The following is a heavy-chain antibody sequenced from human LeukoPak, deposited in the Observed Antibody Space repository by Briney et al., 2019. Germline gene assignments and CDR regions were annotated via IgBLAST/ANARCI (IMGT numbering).Heavy chain of an antibody. J-gene: IGHJ4*02. CDR1: GFTVNTYA. CDR3: AKDGKTRNWNYFQAKPVY. CDR2: ISGSGGNT. V-gene: IGHV3-23*01. Sequence: GGSLRLSCAASGFTVNTYAMSWVRQAPGKGLEWVSGISGSGGNTYYADSVKGRFTISRDNSKNTLYLQMNSLRAEDTAVYYCAKDGKTRNWNYFQAKPVYWGQGTLVTVSS. D-gene: IGHD1-7*01.